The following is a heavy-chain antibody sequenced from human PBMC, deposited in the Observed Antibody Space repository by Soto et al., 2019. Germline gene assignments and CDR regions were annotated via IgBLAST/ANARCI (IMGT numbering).Heavy chain of an antibody. CDR2: IIPIFGTA. V-gene: IGHV1-69*06. J-gene: IGHJ4*02. Sequence: ASVKVSCKASGGTFSSYAISWVRQAPGQGLEWMGGIIPIFGTANYAQKFQGRVTITADKSTSTAYMELGSLRSEDTAVYYCARSRRDCKGDNRYSHLDYWGQGTLVTVSS. D-gene: IGHD2-15*01. CDR3: ARSRRDCKGDNRYSHLDY. CDR1: GGTFSSYA.